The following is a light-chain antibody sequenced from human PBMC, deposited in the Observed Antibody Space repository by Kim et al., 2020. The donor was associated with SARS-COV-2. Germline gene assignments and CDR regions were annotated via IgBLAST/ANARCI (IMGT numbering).Light chain of an antibody. CDR2: GAS. CDR3: QQYGSSPAT. CDR1: QSVSSSY. Sequence: SPGERATLSCRASQSVSSSYLAWYQQKPGQAPRLLIYGASSRATGIPDRFSGSGSGTDFTLTISRLEPEDFAVYYCQQYGSSPATFGQGTKVEIK. V-gene: IGKV3-20*01. J-gene: IGKJ1*01.